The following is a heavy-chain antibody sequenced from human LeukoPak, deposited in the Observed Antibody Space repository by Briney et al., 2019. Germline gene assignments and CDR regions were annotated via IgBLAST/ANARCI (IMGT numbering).Heavy chain of an antibody. CDR1: GFSVRCSY. V-gene: IGHV3-53*01. CDR2: IYVVGRK. D-gene: IGHD3-9*01. CDR3: ARESVQDIEYIGRTCRHFEP. Sequence: GGSVRLSRGVSGFSVRCSYMSWIRQPAGKGRDWVSVIYVVGRKYFRHSVEGGFTISRDNSVKTLHLHMNNLSVGDTDVYDCARESVQDIEYIGRTCRHFEPWHQGPRVPVSS. J-gene: IGHJ1*01.